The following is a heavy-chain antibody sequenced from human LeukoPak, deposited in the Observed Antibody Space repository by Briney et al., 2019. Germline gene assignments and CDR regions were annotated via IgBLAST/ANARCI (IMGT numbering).Heavy chain of an antibody. CDR3: ASGPLIGGGDSYFDY. CDR2: ISAYNGNT. Sequence: ASVKVSCKGSGYTFTSYGISWVRQAPGQGLEWMGWISAYNGNTNYAQKLQGRVTITTDTSTSTAYTELRSLRSDDTAVYYCASGPLIGGGDSYFDYWGQGTLVTVSS. D-gene: IGHD2-21*02. CDR1: GYTFTSYG. J-gene: IGHJ4*02. V-gene: IGHV1-18*01.